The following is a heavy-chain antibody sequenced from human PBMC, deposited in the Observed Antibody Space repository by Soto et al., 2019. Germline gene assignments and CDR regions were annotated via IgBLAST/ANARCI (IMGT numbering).Heavy chain of an antibody. CDR3: AREGWATTFLSTGFDP. V-gene: IGHV4-59*01. CDR2: IYYSGST. J-gene: IGHJ5*02. CDR1: GGSISSYY. Sequence: SETLSLTCTVSGGSISSYYWSWIRQPPGKGLEWIGYIYYSGSTNYNPSLKSRVTISVDTSKNQFSLKLSSVTAADTAVYYCAREGWATTFLSTGFDPWGQGTLVTVSS. D-gene: IGHD3-16*01.